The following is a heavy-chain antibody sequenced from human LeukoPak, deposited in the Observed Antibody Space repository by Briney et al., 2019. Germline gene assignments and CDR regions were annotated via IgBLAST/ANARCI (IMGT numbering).Heavy chain of an antibody. V-gene: IGHV1-18*01. D-gene: IGHD4-17*01. CDR1: GYTFTSYG. CDR3: ARGCHRRYGDTQNWFDP. J-gene: IGHJ5*02. CDR2: ISAYNGNT. Sequence: GASVKVSCKASGYTFTSYGISWVRQAPGQGLEWMGWISAYNGNTNYAQKLQGRVTMTRDTSTSTVYMELSSLRSEDTAVYYCARGCHRRYGDTQNWFDPWGQGTLVTVSS.